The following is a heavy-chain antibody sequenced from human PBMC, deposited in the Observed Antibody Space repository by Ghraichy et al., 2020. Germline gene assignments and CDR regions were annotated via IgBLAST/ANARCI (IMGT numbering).Heavy chain of an antibody. CDR3: ARDGNFRMKGVLEMALGY. V-gene: IGHV3-30*04. D-gene: IGHD5-24*01. J-gene: IGHJ4*02. CDR2: ISYDGSNK. CDR1: GFTFSSYA. Sequence: GGSLRLSCAASGFTFSSYAMHWVRQAPGKGLEWVAVISYDGSNKYYADSVKGRFTISRDNSKNTLYLQMNSLRAEDTAVYYCARDGNFRMKGVLEMALGYWGQGTLVTVSS.